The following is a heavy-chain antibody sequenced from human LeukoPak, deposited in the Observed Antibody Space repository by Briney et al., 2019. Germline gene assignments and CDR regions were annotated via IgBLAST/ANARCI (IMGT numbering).Heavy chain of an antibody. CDR2: INSDGSST. CDR3: AREGRWGSGYYTKYNWLDP. D-gene: IGHD3-3*01. Sequence: GRSLRLSCAASGFTLTTYWTHWVRQAPGKGLVWVSRINSDGSSTSYADSVKGRFTISRDNAKNTLYLQMNSLRAEDTAVYYCAREGRWGSGYYTKYNWLDPWGEGALVTVSS. V-gene: IGHV3-74*01. J-gene: IGHJ5*02. CDR1: GFTLTTYW.